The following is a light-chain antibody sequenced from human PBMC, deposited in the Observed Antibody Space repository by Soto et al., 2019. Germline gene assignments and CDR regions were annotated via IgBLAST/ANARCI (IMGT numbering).Light chain of an antibody. Sequence: QSVLTQPPSLSGNPGQTVTISCIGSRSNIGSAIVHWYQQIPGTAPKHLIYMNNQRPSGVPDRFSGSKSGTSASLVITGLRPEDEADYYCVAWDDNLSSRVFGGGTKLTVL. V-gene: IGLV1-47*01. J-gene: IGLJ3*02. CDR2: MNN. CDR1: RSNIGSAI. CDR3: VAWDDNLSSRV.